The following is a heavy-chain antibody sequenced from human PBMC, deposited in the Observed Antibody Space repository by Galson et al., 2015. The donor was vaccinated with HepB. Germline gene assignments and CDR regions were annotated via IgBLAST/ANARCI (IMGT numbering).Heavy chain of an antibody. CDR2: IYSGGST. D-gene: IGHD6-19*01. V-gene: IGHV3-66*02. Sequence: SLRLSCAASGFTVSSNYMSWVRQAPGKGLEWVSVIYSGGSTYYADSVKGRFTISRDNSKNTLYLQMNSLRAEDTAVYYCARGVGSSGWYYFDYWGQGTLVTVSS. CDR1: GFTVSSNY. J-gene: IGHJ4*02. CDR3: ARGVGSSGWYYFDY.